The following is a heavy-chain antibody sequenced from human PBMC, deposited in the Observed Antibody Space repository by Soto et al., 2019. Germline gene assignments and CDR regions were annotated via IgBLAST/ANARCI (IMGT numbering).Heavy chain of an antibody. J-gene: IGHJ1*01. CDR1: SGSFSGYY. Sequence: QVQLQQWGAGLLKPSETLSPTCAVYSGSFSGYYWSWIRQPPGKGLEWIGEINHRGSTNYNPSLKGRVTIPLDTSKNHLSIKLSFVTAADTSLYYCARGSRGYCSGGSCDSYHIRHWGQGTMVTVSS. V-gene: IGHV4-34*01. CDR2: INHRGST. CDR3: ARGSRGYCSGGSCDSYHIRH. D-gene: IGHD2-15*01.